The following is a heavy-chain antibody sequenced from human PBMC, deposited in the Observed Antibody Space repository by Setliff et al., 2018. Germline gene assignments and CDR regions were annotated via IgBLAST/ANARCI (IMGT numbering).Heavy chain of an antibody. CDR1: GYTFTSYG. CDR3: ARVPYPHRFPYSNYLGYYYYYYMDV. D-gene: IGHD4-4*01. CDR2: ISAYNGNT. J-gene: IGHJ6*03. V-gene: IGHV1-18*01. Sequence: GASVKVSCKASGYTFTSYGISWVRQAPGQGLEWMGWISAYNGNTNYAQKLQGRVTMTTDTSTSTAYMELRSLRSDDTAVYYCARVPYPHRFPYSNYLGYYYYYYMDVWGKGITVTVSS.